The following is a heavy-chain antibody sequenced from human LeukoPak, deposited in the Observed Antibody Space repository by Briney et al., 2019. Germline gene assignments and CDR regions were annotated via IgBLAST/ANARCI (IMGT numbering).Heavy chain of an antibody. D-gene: IGHD4-17*01. V-gene: IGHV3-30-3*01. J-gene: IGHJ4*02. CDR3: ARAAYGDYCFDY. CDR2: ISYDGSNK. Sequence: PGRSLRLSCAASGFTFSSYAMHWVRQAPGKGLGWVAVISYDGSNKYYADSVKGRFTISRDNSKNTLYLQMNSLRAEDTAVYYCARAAYGDYCFDYWGQGTLVTVSS. CDR1: GFTFSSYA.